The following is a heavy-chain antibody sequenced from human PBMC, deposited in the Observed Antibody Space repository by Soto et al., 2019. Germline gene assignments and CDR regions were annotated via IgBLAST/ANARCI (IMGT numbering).Heavy chain of an antibody. V-gene: IGHV1-18*01. CDR1: GYTFTSYG. CDR3: ARTGGIATLEYGMDV. Sequence: QVQLVQSGAEVKKPGASVKVSCKASGYTFTSYGISWVRQAPGQGLEWMGWISAYNGNTNYAQKLQGRVTMSTDTSTSTAYSELRSLRSDDTAVYYCARTGGIATLEYGMDVWGQGTTVTVSS. CDR2: ISAYNGNT. J-gene: IGHJ6*02. D-gene: IGHD6-13*01.